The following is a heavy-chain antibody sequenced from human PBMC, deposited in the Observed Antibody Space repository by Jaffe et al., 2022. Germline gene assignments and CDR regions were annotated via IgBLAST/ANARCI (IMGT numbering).Heavy chain of an antibody. V-gene: IGHV1-46*01. CDR1: GYTFTSYY. D-gene: IGHD5-12*01. J-gene: IGHJ6*03. CDR2: INPSGGST. CDR3: ASGVATPESDDYYYYYYMDV. Sequence: QVQLVQSGAEVKKPGASVKVSCKASGYTFTSYYMHWVRQAPGQGLEWMGIINPSGGSTSYAQKFQGRVTMTRDTSTSTVYMELSSLRSEDTAVYYCASGVATPESDDYYYYYYMDVWGKGTTVTVSS.